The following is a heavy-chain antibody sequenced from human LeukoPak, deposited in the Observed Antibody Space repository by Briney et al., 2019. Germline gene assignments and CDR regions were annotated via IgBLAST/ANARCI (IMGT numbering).Heavy chain of an antibody. D-gene: IGHD3-10*01. CDR3: AKLWFGEPNDY. J-gene: IGHJ4*02. V-gene: IGHV3-7*01. Sequence: GGSLRLSCAASGFTFSSYWMSWVRQAPGKGLEWVANIKQDGSEKYYVDSVKGRFTISRDNAKNSLYLQMNSLRAEDTAVYYCAKLWFGEPNDYWGQGTLVTVSS. CDR1: GFTFSSYW. CDR2: IKQDGSEK.